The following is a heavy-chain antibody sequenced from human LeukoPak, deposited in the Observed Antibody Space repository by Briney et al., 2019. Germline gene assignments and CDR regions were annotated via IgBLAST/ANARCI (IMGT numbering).Heavy chain of an antibody. CDR1: GGTFSTDA. CDR3: ARDTAVAPSSNWFDP. J-gene: IGHJ5*02. CDR2: VIPYLGII. D-gene: IGHD6-19*01. V-gene: IGHV1-69*04. Sequence: ASVKVSCKASGGTFSTDAISWVRQAPGQGLEWMGRVIPYLGIIDYTQKFQGRITISADKSTSTAYMETNSLTSEDTAVYYCARDTAVAPSSNWFDPWGQGTLVTVSS.